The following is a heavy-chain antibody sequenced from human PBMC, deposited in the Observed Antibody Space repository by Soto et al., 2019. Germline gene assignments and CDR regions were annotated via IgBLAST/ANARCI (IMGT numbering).Heavy chain of an antibody. CDR1: GFTFSSYG. CDR3: ARDYDILTGYVYPTFDP. Sequence: HPGGSLRLSCAASGFTFSSYGMHWVRQAPGKGLEWVAVIWYDGSNKYYADSVKGRFTISRDNSKNTLYLQMNSLRAEDTAVYYCARDYDILTGYVYPTFDPWGQGTLVTVSS. J-gene: IGHJ5*02. CDR2: IWYDGSNK. D-gene: IGHD3-9*01. V-gene: IGHV3-33*01.